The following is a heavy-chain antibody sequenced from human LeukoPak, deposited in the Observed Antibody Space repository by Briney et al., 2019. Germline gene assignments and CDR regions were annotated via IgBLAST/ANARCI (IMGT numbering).Heavy chain of an antibody. CDR1: GGSISSYY. J-gene: IGHJ6*03. CDR3: ASLGKHGANYYYYYYMDV. Sequence: SETLSLTCTVSGGSISSYYWSWIRQPAGKGLEWIGRIYTSGSTNYNPSLKSRVTMSVDTSKNQFSLKLSSVTAADTAVYYCASLGKHGANYYYYYYMDVWGKGTTVTVSS. CDR2: IYTSGST. V-gene: IGHV4-4*07. D-gene: IGHD1-26*01.